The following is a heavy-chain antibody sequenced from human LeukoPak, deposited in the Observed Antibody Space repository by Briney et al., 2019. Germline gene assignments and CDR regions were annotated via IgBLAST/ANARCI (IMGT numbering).Heavy chain of an antibody. D-gene: IGHD3-3*01. CDR3: ARERFLEWLFGDAFDI. CDR1: GGSISSGGYY. CDR2: IYHSGST. J-gene: IGHJ3*02. V-gene: IGHV4-30-2*01. Sequence: NPSETLSLTCTVSGGSISSGGYYWSWIRQPPGKGLEWIGYIYHSGSTYYNPSLKSRVTISVDRSKNQFSLKLSSVTAADTAVYYCARERFLEWLFGDAFDIWGQGTMVTVSS.